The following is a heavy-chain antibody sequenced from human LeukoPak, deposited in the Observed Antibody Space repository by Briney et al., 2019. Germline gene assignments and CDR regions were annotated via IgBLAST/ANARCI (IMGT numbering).Heavy chain of an antibody. Sequence: GGSLRLSCAASGFTFSSYAMSWVRQAPGKGLEWVSAISGSGGSTYYADSVKGRFTISRDNSKNTLYLQMNSLRAEDTAVYYCAKAPAGYSGHDGDWFDPWGQGTLVTVSS. V-gene: IGHV3-23*01. CDR2: ISGSGGST. CDR1: GFTFSSYA. CDR3: AKAPAGYSGHDGDWFDP. J-gene: IGHJ5*02. D-gene: IGHD5-12*01.